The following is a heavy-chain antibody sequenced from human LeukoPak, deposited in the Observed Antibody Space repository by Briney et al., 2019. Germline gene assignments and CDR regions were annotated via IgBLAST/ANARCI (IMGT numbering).Heavy chain of an antibody. V-gene: IGHV3-7*05. D-gene: IGHD3/OR15-3a*01. CDR2: INQVGSEQ. Sequence: PGGSLRLSCAASGFIFRNYWMSWVRQAPGKGPEWVANINQVGSEQNYADSVKGRFTISRDNAENSLYLQMNSLRAEDTAMYYCATDVGTVFFDNWGQGTVVTASS. CDR1: GFIFRNYW. CDR3: ATDVGTVFFDN. J-gene: IGHJ4*02.